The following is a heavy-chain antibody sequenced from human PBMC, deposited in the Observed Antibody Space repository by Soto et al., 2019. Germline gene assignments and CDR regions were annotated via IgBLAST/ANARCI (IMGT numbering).Heavy chain of an antibody. CDR1: GGSISSGGYY. Sequence: SETLSLTCTVSGGSISSGGYYWSWIRQHPGKGLEWIGYIYYSGSTYYNPSLKSRVTISVDTSKNQFSLKLSSVTAADTAVYYCARHRLAGDVNWFDPWGQGTLVTVSS. V-gene: IGHV4-31*03. D-gene: IGHD6-13*01. CDR3: ARHRLAGDVNWFDP. CDR2: IYYSGST. J-gene: IGHJ5*02.